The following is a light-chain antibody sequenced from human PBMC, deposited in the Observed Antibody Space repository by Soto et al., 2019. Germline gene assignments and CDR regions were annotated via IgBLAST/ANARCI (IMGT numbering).Light chain of an antibody. Sequence: DIQMTQSPSSLSASVGDRVTITCRASQTITTYLNWYQQRTGKAPKILISAASNLQTGVPLRFSGSGSGTDFTPPISSLQPEDFETYFCQQSHSTPRTFGGGTKVDIK. J-gene: IGKJ4*01. CDR2: AAS. CDR1: QTITTY. V-gene: IGKV1-39*01. CDR3: QQSHSTPRT.